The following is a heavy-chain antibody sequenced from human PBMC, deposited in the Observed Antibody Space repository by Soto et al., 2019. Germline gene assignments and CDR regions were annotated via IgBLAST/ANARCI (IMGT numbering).Heavy chain of an antibody. CDR3: AKEHISRPYSSGWFLS. J-gene: IGHJ4*02. CDR2: ISYDGSNK. V-gene: IGHV3-30*18. CDR1: GFTFSSYG. Sequence: RLSCAASGFTFSSYGMHCVHQAPGKGLEWEAVISYDGSNKYYADSVKGRFTISRDNSKNTLYLQMNSMRAEDTAVYYCAKEHISRPYSSGWFLSWGQGTLVTVSS. D-gene: IGHD6-19*01.